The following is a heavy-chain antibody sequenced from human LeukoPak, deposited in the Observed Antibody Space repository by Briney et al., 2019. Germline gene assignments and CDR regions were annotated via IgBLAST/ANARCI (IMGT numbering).Heavy chain of an antibody. Sequence: GGSLRLSCAASGFTFSDSAMHWVRQASGKGLEWVGRIRSKVNSYATAYAASVKGRFTISRDDSKNTAYLQMNSLRAEDTAVYYCAKPAAYGDYEFDYWGQGTLVTVSS. J-gene: IGHJ4*02. CDR1: GFTFSDSA. CDR3: AKPAAYGDYEFDY. CDR2: IRSKVNSYAT. V-gene: IGHV3-73*01. D-gene: IGHD4-17*01.